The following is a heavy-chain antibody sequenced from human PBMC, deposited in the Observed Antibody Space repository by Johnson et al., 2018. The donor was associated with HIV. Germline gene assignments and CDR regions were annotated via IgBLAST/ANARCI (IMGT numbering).Heavy chain of an antibody. D-gene: IGHD4-17*01. J-gene: IGHJ3*01. Sequence: VQLVESGGGVVQPGRSLRLSCAASGFTFSSYAMHWVRQAPGKGLEWVAVISYDGSNKYYADSVKGRFTISRDNSKNTLYLQMNSLRAEDTAMYYCGRDPNGDYIGAFEFWGQGTMVTVSS. CDR1: GFTFSSYA. V-gene: IGHV3-30-3*01. CDR2: ISYDGSNK. CDR3: GRDPNGDYIGAFEF.